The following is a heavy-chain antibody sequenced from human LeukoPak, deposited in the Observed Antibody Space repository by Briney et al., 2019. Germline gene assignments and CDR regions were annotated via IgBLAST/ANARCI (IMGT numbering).Heavy chain of an antibody. D-gene: IGHD3-10*01. CDR3: AKRSQHYYGSGSYYTG. CDR1: GFTFSSYA. V-gene: IGHV3-23*01. Sequence: GGSLRLSCAASGFTFSSYAMSWVRQAPGKGLEWVSAISGSGGSTYYADSVKGRFTISRDNSKNTLYLQMNSLRAEDTAVYYCAKRSQHYYGSGSYYTGWGQGTLVTVPS. CDR2: ISGSGGST. J-gene: IGHJ4*02.